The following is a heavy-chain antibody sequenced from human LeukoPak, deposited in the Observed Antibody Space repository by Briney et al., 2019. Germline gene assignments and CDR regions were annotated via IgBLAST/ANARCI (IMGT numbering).Heavy chain of an antibody. V-gene: IGHV4-39*02. D-gene: IGHD6-19*01. CDR2: IYYSGST. Sequence: PSETLSLTCTVSGGSISSSSYYWGWIRQPPGKGLEWIGSIYYSGSTYYNPSLKSRVTISVDTSKNQFSLKLSSVTAADTAVYYCAREYSSGWDYWGQGTLVTVSS. CDR1: GGSISSSSYY. J-gene: IGHJ4*02. CDR3: AREYSSGWDY.